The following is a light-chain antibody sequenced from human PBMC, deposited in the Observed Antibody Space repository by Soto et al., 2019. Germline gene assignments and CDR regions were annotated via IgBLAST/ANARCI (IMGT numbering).Light chain of an antibody. CDR2: TNN. V-gene: IGLV1-44*01. CDR3: AAWYVALNGVV. CDR1: TSNIGSNT. J-gene: IGLJ3*02. Sequence: QSVLTQPPSASGTPGQTVTISCSGSTSNIGSNTVNWYHQVPGTAPKLLIYTNNLRPSGVPDRFSASVSGTSASLAISHLQSEDEGDFYCAAWYVALNGVVFGGGTKLTVL.